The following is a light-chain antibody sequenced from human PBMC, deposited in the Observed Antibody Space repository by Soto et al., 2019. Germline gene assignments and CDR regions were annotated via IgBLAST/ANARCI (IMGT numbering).Light chain of an antibody. J-gene: IGKJ2*01. CDR3: MQAPQTPPT. CDR1: QSLLHSNCYSY. CDR2: LGS. Sequence: DIGMTQSPLSLPVTTGEPASISCLSSQSLLHSNCYSYLDCYLQKPGQSPQLLIYLGSRRGCGVPDGFSGSGADTDSPLNMRRGEAEDVGVYYCMQAPQTPPTCGQGTKLEIK. V-gene: IGKV2-28*01.